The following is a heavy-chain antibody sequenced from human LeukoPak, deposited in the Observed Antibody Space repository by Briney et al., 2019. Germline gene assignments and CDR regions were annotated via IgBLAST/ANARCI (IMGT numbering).Heavy chain of an antibody. J-gene: IGHJ4*02. V-gene: IGHV1-3*01. CDR1: GYTFTSYA. Sequence: ATVKVSCKASGYTFTSYAMHWVRQAPGQRLEWMGWINAGNGNTKYSQKFQGRVTITRDTSASTAYMELSSLRSEDTAVYSCARGVATNRYYFDYWGQGTLVTVSS. D-gene: IGHD5-12*01. CDR2: INAGNGNT. CDR3: ARGVATNRYYFDY.